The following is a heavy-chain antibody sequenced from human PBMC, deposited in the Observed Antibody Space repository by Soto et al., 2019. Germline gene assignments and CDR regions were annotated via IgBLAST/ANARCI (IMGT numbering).Heavy chain of an antibody. CDR3: ARLSLYHHWFDL. J-gene: IGHJ5*02. D-gene: IGHD2-2*01. V-gene: IGHV4-59*04. CDR1: GGSISGYY. Sequence: SETLSLTCTVSGGSISGYYWSWLRQPPGKGLEWLGKIYNSGTTYYNPSLKSRVTISVDTSKNQFSLKLSSVTAADTAVYYCARLSLYHHWFDLCGEGTLVTVSS. CDR2: IYNSGTT.